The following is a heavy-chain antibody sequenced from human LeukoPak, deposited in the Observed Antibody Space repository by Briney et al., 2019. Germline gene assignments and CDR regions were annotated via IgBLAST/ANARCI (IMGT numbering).Heavy chain of an antibody. Sequence: ASVKVSCKASGYTFTGYYMHWVRQAPGQGLEWMGWINPNSGGTNYAQKFQGRVTMTRDTSISTAYMELSRLRSDDTAVYYCARGYYYGSGSYYTYYYYYMDVWAKGPRSPSP. CDR2: INPNSGGT. CDR1: GYTFTGYY. V-gene: IGHV1-2*02. CDR3: ARGYYYGSGSYYTYYYYYMDV. D-gene: IGHD3-10*01. J-gene: IGHJ6*03.